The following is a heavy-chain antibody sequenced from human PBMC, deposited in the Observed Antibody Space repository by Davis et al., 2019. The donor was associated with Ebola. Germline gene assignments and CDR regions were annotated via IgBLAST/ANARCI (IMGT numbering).Heavy chain of an antibody. D-gene: IGHD1-26*01. CDR1: GFTVSTNY. CDR3: AKDTSNIWFDI. J-gene: IGHJ3*02. Sequence: GESLKISCAASGFTVSTNYMTWVRQAPGKGLEWVSIIYAGGSAYYADSVQGRFSISRDDSKNTLYLQMTNLGAEDTAIYYCAKDTSNIWFDIWGQGTMVTVSS. V-gene: IGHV3-66*01. CDR2: IYAGGSA.